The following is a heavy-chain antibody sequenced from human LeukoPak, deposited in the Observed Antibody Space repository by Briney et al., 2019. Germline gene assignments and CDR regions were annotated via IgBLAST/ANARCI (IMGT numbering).Heavy chain of an antibody. CDR1: GGTFSSYA. J-gene: IGHJ3*02. D-gene: IGHD4-17*01. V-gene: IGHV1-69*04. CDR2: IIPILGIA. CDR3: ARGATVSDAFDI. Sequence: SVKVSCKASGGTFSSYAISWVRQAPGQGLEWVGRIIPILGIANYAQKFQGRVTITADKSTSTAYMELSSLRSEDTAVYYCARGATVSDAFDIWGQGTMVTVSS.